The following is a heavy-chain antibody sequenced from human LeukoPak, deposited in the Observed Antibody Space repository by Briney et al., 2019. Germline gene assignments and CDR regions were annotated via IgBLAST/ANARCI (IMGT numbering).Heavy chain of an antibody. J-gene: IGHJ5*02. Sequence: PSETLSLTCAVYGGSFSGYYWSWIRQPPGKGLEWIGEINHSGSTNYNPSLKSRVTISVDTSKNQLSLKLSSVTAADTAVYYCARGPYYYGSGSYRWFDPWGQGTLVTVSS. D-gene: IGHD3-10*01. CDR3: ARGPYYYGSGSYRWFDP. V-gene: IGHV4-34*01. CDR2: INHSGST. CDR1: GGSFSGYY.